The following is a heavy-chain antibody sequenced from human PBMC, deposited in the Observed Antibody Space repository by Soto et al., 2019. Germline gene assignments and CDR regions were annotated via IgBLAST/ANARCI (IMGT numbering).Heavy chain of an antibody. J-gene: IGHJ5*02. D-gene: IGHD1-7*01. CDR1: GFTFSVHS. Sequence: GGSLRLSSAASGFTFSVHSMNWVRRAPGKGLEWVSYISSTSSARYYADSVRGRFTISRDNVKYSLYLQMNSLTDEDTAVYYCAKCRCDRITGTHNWFDPWGQGTLVTVSS. CDR3: AKCRCDRITGTHNWFDP. CDR2: ISSTSSAR. V-gene: IGHV3-48*02.